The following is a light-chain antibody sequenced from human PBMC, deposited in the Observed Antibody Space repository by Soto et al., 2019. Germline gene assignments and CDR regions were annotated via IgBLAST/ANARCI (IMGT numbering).Light chain of an antibody. J-gene: IGKJ2*01. CDR1: QSISSY. CDR3: QQSYSTPPDT. V-gene: IGKV1-39*01. CDR2: AAS. Sequence: QMTQSPSSLSASVGDRVTITCRASQSISSYLNWYQQKPGKAPKLLIYAASSLQSGVPSRFSGSGSGTDFTLTSSSLQPGDFATYYCQQSYSTPPDTFGQGTKLEIK.